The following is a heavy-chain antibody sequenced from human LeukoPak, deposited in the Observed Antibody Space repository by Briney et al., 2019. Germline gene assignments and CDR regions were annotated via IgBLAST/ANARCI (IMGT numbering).Heavy chain of an antibody. Sequence: ASVKVSCKATSRISWVRQAPGQGLEWMGWIGSYGGDTYYAQKFQGRVTVTTDTSTSTVYMELRSLRSDDTAVYYCARDLWNFYDDSGYSRDFDSWGQGTLVTVSS. CDR1: TSR. CDR3: ARDLWNFYDDSGYSRDFDS. D-gene: IGHD3-22*01. J-gene: IGHJ5*01. CDR2: IGSYGGDT. V-gene: IGHV1-18*01.